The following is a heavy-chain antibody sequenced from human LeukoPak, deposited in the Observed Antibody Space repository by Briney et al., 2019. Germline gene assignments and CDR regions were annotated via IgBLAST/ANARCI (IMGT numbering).Heavy chain of an antibody. CDR3: ASVDCSSTSCYPS. CDR1: GGSVSSGSYY. J-gene: IGHJ4*02. CDR2: IYTSGST. Sequence: SSETLSLTCIVSGGSVSSGSYYWSWIRQPAGKGLEWIGRIYTSGSTNYSPSLKSRVTISVDTSKNQFSLKLSSVTAADTAVYYCASVDCSSTSCYPSWGQGTLVTVSS. V-gene: IGHV4-61*02. D-gene: IGHD2-2*01.